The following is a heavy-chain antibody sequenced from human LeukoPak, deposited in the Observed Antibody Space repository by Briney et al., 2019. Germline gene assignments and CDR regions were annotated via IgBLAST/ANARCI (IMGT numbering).Heavy chain of an antibody. V-gene: IGHV3-66*01. D-gene: IGHD3-10*01. CDR2: IHSGGRT. CDR1: ASTVSSYY. CDR3: ARDGGGPGSYYTSY. Sequence: GRSLRLSCAVSASTVSSYYMSWVRHAPGKGLEWVSVIHSGGRTYSAESGKGRFTISTDPSRNTVYLQMNSLRAEDTAVYYCARDGGGPGSYYTSYWGQGTLVTVSS. J-gene: IGHJ4*02.